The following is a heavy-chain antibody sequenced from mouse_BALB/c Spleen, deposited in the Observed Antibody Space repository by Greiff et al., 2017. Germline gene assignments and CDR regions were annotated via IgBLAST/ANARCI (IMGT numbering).Heavy chain of an antibody. CDR1: GYTFTSYW. D-gene: IGHD1-1*01. CDR2: INPSTGYT. V-gene: IGHV1-7*01. CDR3: ARNGSSYRYYAMDY. J-gene: IGHJ4*01. Sequence: QVQLQQSGAELAKPGASVKMSCKASGYTFTSYWMHWVKQRPGQGLEWIGYINPSTGYTEYNQKFKDKATLTADKSSSTAYMQLSSLTSEDSAVYYCARNGSSYRYYAMDYWGQGTSVTVSS.